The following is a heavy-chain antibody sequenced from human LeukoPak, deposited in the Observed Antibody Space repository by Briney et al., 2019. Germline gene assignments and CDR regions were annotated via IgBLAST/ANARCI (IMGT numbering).Heavy chain of an antibody. CDR2: ISSSSSYI. J-gene: IGHJ3*02. Sequence: PGGSLRLSCAASGFTLSSYSMNWVRQAPGKGLEWVSSISSSSSYIYYADSVKGRFTISRDNAKNSLYLQMNSLRAEDTAVYYCARALSEAAYYYDSSDPSGDSAFDIWGQGTMVTVSS. CDR1: GFTLSSYS. D-gene: IGHD3-22*01. V-gene: IGHV3-21*04. CDR3: ARALSEAAYYYDSSDPSGDSAFDI.